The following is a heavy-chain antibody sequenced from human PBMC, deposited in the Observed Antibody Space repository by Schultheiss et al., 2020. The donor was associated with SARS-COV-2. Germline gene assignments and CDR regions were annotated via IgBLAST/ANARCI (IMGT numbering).Heavy chain of an antibody. J-gene: IGHJ6*02. CDR2: ISSSSSYI. V-gene: IGHV3-21*01. Sequence: GESLKISCAASGFTFSSYEMNWVRRAPGKGLEWVSSISSSSSYIYYADSVKGRFTISRHNSKNTLYLQMNSLRAEDTAVYYCARVWWEVGSNYYGMDVWGQGTTVTVSS. CDR3: ARVWWEVGSNYYGMDV. D-gene: IGHD1-26*01. CDR1: GFTFSSYE.